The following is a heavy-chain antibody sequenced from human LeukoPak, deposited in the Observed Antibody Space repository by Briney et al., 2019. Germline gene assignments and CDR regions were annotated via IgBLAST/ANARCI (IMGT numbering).Heavy chain of an antibody. CDR2: FNREDAEP. Sequence: ASVKVSCTISGYTLTDFSMHWVRQAPGKALEWMGGFNREDAEPIYAPHFRGRVTVTEDTSTDTAYMELSSLRSEDTAVYFCATLDSYYDNSGRPLIPDWGQGTLVTVSS. V-gene: IGHV1-24*01. CDR3: ATLDSYYDNSGRPLIPD. D-gene: IGHD3-22*01. J-gene: IGHJ4*02. CDR1: GYTLTDFS.